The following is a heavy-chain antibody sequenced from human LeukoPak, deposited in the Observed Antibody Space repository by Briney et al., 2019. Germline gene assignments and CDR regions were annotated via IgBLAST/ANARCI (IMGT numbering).Heavy chain of an antibody. CDR1: GFTLSSYS. V-gene: IGHV3-21*01. J-gene: IGHJ4*02. Sequence: GGSLRLSCAASGFTLSSYSMNWVRQAPGKGLEWVSSISSSSSYIYYADSVKGRFTISRDNAKNSLYLQMNSLRAEDTAVYYCARDRWSGYSADYWGQGTLVTVSS. D-gene: IGHD3-3*01. CDR2: ISSSSSYI. CDR3: ARDRWSGYSADY.